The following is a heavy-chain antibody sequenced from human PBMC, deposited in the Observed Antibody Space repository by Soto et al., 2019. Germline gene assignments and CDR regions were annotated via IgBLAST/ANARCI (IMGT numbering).Heavy chain of an antibody. V-gene: IGHV3-74*01. Sequence: PXGSLRLACAASGFIFSHDWMNWVRQGPGKGLEWIARIISGGSRVTYADSVEGRFTITRDNAKNMLFLEMHSLTVEDTAVYYCARERTSKGGLDVWGQGPTVTVSS. CDR2: IISGGSRV. J-gene: IGHJ6*02. CDR3: ARERTSKGGLDV. CDR1: GFIFSHDW.